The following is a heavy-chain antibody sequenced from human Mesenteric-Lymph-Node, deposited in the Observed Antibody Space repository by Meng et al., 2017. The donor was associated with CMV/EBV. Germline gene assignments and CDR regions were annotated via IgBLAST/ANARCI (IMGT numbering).Heavy chain of an antibody. Sequence: ASVKVSCKASGYTFTDYFMHWVRQAPGQGLEWMGWINVNSGNINSIQKFQGRVTMTRDTSSSTAYMELSRLTYDDTAVYYCVKASGGDYYYGSGSGYYYGMDVWGQGTTVTVSS. CDR3: VKASGGDYYYGSGSGYYYGMDV. J-gene: IGHJ6*02. CDR2: INVNSGNI. CDR1: GYTFTDYF. D-gene: IGHD3-10*01. V-gene: IGHV1-2*02.